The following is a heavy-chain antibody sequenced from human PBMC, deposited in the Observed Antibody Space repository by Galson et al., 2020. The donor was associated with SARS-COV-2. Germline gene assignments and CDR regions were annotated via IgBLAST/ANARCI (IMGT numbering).Heavy chain of an antibody. J-gene: IGHJ5*02. CDR2: IIPIFGTA. V-gene: IGHV1-69*13. CDR1: GGTFSSYA. D-gene: IGHD3-3*01. Sequence: SVKVSCKASGGTFSSYAISWVRQAPGQGLEWMGGIIPIFGTANYAQKFQGRVTITADESTSTAYMELSSLRSEDTAVYYCASRTRFWSGYYRENWFDHWGQGTLVTVSS. CDR3: ASRTRFWSGYYRENWFDH.